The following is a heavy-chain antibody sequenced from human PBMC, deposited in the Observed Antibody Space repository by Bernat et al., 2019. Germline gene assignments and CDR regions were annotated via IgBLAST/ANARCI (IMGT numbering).Heavy chain of an antibody. V-gene: IGHV3-64*01. CDR3: ARHPTRNYYGSGSYPPLY. CDR2: ISSNGGST. CDR1: GFTFSSYA. J-gene: IGHJ4*02. D-gene: IGHD3-10*01. Sequence: EVQLVESGGGLVQPGGSLRLSCAASGFTFSSYAMHWVRQAPGKGLEYVSAISSNGGSTYYANSVKGRFTISRDNSKNTLYLQMGSLRAEDMAVYYCARHPTRNYYGSGSYPPLYWGQGTLVTVSS.